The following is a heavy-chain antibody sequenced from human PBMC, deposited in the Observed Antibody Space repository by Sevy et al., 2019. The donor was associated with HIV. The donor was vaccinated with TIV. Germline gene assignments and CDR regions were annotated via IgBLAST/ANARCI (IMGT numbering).Heavy chain of an antibody. D-gene: IGHD1-26*01. CDR2: FNPDSGYT. Sequence: ASVKVSCKAFGYTFTDYYIHWVRQAPGQGPEWMGWFNPDSGYTNYAQKFLGRVTMTRDTSISTAYMDLSRLGSDDTAVHYCAREAVGASSTHFDYWGQGTLVTVSS. CDR3: AREAVGASSTHFDY. J-gene: IGHJ4*02. V-gene: IGHV1-2*02. CDR1: GYTFTDYY.